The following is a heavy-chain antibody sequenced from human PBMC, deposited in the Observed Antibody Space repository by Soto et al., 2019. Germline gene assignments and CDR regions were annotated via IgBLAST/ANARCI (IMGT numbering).Heavy chain of an antibody. CDR1: SYY. Sequence: SYYWCWIRQPPGKGLEYIGYIYYSGSTNYNPSLKSRVTISVDTSKNQFSLNLNSVTAADTAVYYCARLGCSGGSCPFDPWGQGTLVTVSS. V-gene: IGHV4-59*08. D-gene: IGHD2-15*01. J-gene: IGHJ5*02. CDR2: IYYSGST. CDR3: ARLGCSGGSCPFDP.